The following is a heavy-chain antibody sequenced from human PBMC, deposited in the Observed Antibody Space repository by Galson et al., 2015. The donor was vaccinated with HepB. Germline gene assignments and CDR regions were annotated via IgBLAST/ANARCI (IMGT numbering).Heavy chain of an antibody. CDR3: AKVGWAIYGMDV. Sequence: SLRLSCAVSGLTFSTYAMTWVRQAPGKGLEWVSGINGRGDGTYYADSVKGRFTISRDNSKNTLYLQMNSLRAEDTALYYCAKVGWAIYGMDVWGQGTTVTVSS. J-gene: IGHJ6*02. D-gene: IGHD6-19*01. CDR2: INGRGDGT. V-gene: IGHV3-23*01. CDR1: GLTFSTYA.